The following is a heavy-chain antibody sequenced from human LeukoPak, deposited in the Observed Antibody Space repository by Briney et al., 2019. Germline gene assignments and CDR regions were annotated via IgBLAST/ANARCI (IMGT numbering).Heavy chain of an antibody. CDR2: LSSSSDYI. Sequence: GGSLSLSCAALGFIFDSYSMNWVRQAPGKGLEWVSSLSSSSDYIYYADSVKGRFTISRDNAKNSLYLQMNSLRADDTAVYYCARFAAGGSYYYYMDVWGKGTTVTVSS. J-gene: IGHJ6*03. V-gene: IGHV3-21*01. CDR1: GFIFDSYS. CDR3: ARFAAGGSYYYYMDV. D-gene: IGHD6-25*01.